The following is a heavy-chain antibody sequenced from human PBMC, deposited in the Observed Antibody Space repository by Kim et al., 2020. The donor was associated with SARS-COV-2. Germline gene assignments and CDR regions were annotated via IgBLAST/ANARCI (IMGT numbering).Heavy chain of an antibody. J-gene: IGHJ4*02. D-gene: IGHD3-10*01. CDR1: GYTFTSYA. CDR3: ARDEGLLWFGELSAIFDY. Sequence: ASVKVSCKASGYTFTSYAMHWVRQAPGQRLEWMGWINAGNGNTKYSQKFQGRVTITRDTSASTAYMELSSLRSEDTAVYYCARDEGLLWFGELSAIFDYWGQGTLVTVSS. V-gene: IGHV1-3*01. CDR2: INAGNGNT.